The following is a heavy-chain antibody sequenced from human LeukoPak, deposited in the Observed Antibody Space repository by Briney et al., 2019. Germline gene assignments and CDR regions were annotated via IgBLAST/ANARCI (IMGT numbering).Heavy chain of an antibody. Sequence: GGSLRLSCAASGFTFSTYGMHWVRQSPDKGLEWVTFIRYDGSSKYYADSVKVRFTISRDNSKDTLYLQMNSLRAEDTAVYYCARKGTPDSSAWHNWFDPWGQGTLVTVSS. D-gene: IGHD6-19*01. CDR3: ARKGTPDSSAWHNWFDP. CDR2: IRYDGSSK. V-gene: IGHV3-30*02. J-gene: IGHJ5*02. CDR1: GFTFSTYG.